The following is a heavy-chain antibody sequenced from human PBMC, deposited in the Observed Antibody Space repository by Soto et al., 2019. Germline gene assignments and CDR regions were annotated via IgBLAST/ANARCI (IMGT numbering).Heavy chain of an antibody. Sequence: SETLSLTCTVSGGSVSSSNYYWSWIRQPPGKGLEWIGYIYYSGSTNYNPSLKSRVTISVDTSKIQFSLKLSSVTAADTAVYYCARLDGYSYGYYFDYWGQGTLVTVSS. V-gene: IGHV4-61*01. J-gene: IGHJ4*02. CDR3: ARLDGYSYGYYFDY. D-gene: IGHD5-18*01. CDR1: GGSVSSSNYY. CDR2: IYYSGST.